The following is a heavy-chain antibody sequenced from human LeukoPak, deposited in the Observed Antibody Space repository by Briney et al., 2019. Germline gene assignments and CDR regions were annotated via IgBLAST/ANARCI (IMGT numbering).Heavy chain of an antibody. Sequence: AETLSLTCTVSGVSISSSSYYWVWIRPPPGMGLDWAGSICYSGSTYYNPPLKSRVTISGETSKNQFSLKLSSVTAADTAVYCCAILVDGDHHYYGLDVWGQGTTVTVSS. CDR3: AILVDGDHHYYGLDV. CDR2: ICYSGST. D-gene: IGHD4-17*01. V-gene: IGHV4-39*01. J-gene: IGHJ6*02. CDR1: GVSISSSSYY.